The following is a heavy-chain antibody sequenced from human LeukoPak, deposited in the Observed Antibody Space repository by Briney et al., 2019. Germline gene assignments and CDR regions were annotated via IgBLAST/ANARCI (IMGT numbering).Heavy chain of an antibody. Sequence: SQTLSLTCTVSGGSIWTSSYYWGWIRQPPGKGLEWIGNIYYSGATYYNPSLESRVTISDDTSKNQFSLRLNSVTAADTAVYYCVRVVWMDVVNTKGGWFDPWGQGALVTVSS. CDR2: IYYSGAT. V-gene: IGHV4-39*07. J-gene: IGHJ5*02. CDR1: GGSIWTSSYY. CDR3: VRVVWMDVVNTKGGWFDP. D-gene: IGHD5-12*01.